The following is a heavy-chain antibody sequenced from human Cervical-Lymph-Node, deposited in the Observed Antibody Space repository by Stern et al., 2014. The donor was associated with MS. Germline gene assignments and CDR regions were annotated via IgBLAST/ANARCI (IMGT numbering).Heavy chain of an antibody. CDR2: ISYDADVK. V-gene: IGHV3-30*18. CDR3: AKKSVGTTGTTTAFDY. Sequence: VQLVESGGGVVQPGTSLRLSCAVSGFTFSNYGMHWVRPAPGKGLEWVAVISYDADVKVYAASVKGRFTISRDTPKNTMYLQLNSLKVEDTAGYCCAKKSVGTTGTTTAFDYWGQGTLVTVSS. J-gene: IGHJ4*02. CDR1: GFTFSNYG. D-gene: IGHD1-1*01.